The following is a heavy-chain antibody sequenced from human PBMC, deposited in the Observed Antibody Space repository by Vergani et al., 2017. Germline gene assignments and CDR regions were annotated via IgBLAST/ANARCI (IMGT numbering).Heavy chain of an antibody. CDR1: GFTFSSYW. Sequence: EVQLVESGGGLVQPGGSLRLSCAASGFTFSSYWMSWVRQAPGKGLEWVANIKQDGSEKYYVDSVKGRFTLSRDNAKNSLYLQMNSLRAEDTAVYYCARGPLYYDFWSGYQTYYSYMDVWGKGTTVTVSS. CDR3: ARGPLYYDFWSGYQTYYSYMDV. V-gene: IGHV3-7*03. D-gene: IGHD3-3*01. J-gene: IGHJ6*03. CDR2: IKQDGSEK.